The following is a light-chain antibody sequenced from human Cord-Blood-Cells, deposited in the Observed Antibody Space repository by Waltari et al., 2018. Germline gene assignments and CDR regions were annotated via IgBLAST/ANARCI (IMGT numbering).Light chain of an antibody. J-gene: IGKJ1*01. V-gene: IGKV1-5*01. CDR1: QSISSW. Sequence: DIQMTQSPSTLSASVGDIVTITCRASQSISSWLAWDQQKPGKAPKLLIYDASSLESGVPSRFSGSGSGTEFTLTISSLQPDEFATYYCQQYNSYSPWTIGQGTKVEIK. CDR3: QQYNSYSPWT. CDR2: DAS.